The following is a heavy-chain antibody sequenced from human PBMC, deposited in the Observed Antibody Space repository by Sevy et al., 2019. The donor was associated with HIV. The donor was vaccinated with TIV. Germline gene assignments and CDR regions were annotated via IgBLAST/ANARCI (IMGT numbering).Heavy chain of an antibody. CDR1: GYTFTGYY. CDR3: ARVAAAGTGYYYYGMDV. D-gene: IGHD6-13*01. CDR2: INPNSGDT. J-gene: IGHJ6*02. Sequence: ASVKVSCKASGYTFTGYYMHWVRQAPGQGLEWMGRINPNSGDTNYAQKFQGRVTMTRDTSISTAYMELSRLRSDDTAVYYCARVAAAGTGYYYYGMDVWGQGTTVTVSS. V-gene: IGHV1-2*06.